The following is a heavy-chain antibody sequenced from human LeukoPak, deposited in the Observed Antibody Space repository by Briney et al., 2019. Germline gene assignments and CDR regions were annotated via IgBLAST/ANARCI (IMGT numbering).Heavy chain of an antibody. Sequence: GGSLRLSCAASGFTFSSYEMNWVRQAPGKGLEWVSYISSSGSTIYYADSVKGRFTISRDNAKNSLYLQMNSLRAEDTAVYYCARAHYYDSSGFDYWGQGTLVTVSS. CDR2: ISSSGSTI. D-gene: IGHD3-22*01. J-gene: IGHJ4*02. V-gene: IGHV3-48*03. CDR1: GFTFSSYE. CDR3: ARAHYYDSSGFDY.